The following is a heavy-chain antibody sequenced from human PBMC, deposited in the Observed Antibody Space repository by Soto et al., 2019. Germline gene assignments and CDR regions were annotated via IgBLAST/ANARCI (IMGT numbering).Heavy chain of an antibody. CDR2: ITVGTGNT. V-gene: IGHV1-58*01. CDR3: AAGDSSGCYGG. J-gene: IGHJ4*02. Sequence: GASVKVSCKASGFIFTSSSVQWVRQARGQRLEWIGWITVGTGNTNYAQKFQERVSITRDMSTSTAYMELSNLRSDDTAVYYCAAGDSSGCYGGWGRGTQVTVSS. D-gene: IGHD6-19*01. CDR1: GFIFTSSS.